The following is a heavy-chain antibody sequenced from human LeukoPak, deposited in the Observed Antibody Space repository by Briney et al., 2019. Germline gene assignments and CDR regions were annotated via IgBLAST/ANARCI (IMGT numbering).Heavy chain of an antibody. Sequence: PGGSLRLSCAASGFTFSSYAIHWVRQAPGKGLEWVAVISYDGSNKYYADSAKGRFTISRDNSKKTLYLQMNSLRAEDTAVYYCARGWDTAMYFDYWGQGTLVTVSS. CDR1: GFTFSSYA. J-gene: IGHJ4*02. CDR2: ISYDGSNK. D-gene: IGHD5-18*01. V-gene: IGHV3-30*04. CDR3: ARGWDTAMYFDY.